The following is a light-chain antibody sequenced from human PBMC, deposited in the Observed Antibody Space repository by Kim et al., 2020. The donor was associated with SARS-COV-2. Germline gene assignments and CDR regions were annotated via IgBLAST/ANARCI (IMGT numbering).Light chain of an antibody. Sequence: ASIGDRVTITCLASQDINNSLNWFQHKPGRTPRLLIYGAFNLETGVPSRFRGSGSGTVFTLTITSLQPEDIATYYCQQFQNLPISFGQGTRLEIK. J-gene: IGKJ5*01. V-gene: IGKV1-33*01. CDR3: QQFQNLPIS. CDR1: QDINNS. CDR2: GAF.